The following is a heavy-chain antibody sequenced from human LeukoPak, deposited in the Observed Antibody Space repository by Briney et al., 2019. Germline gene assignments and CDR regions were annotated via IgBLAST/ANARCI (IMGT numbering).Heavy chain of an antibody. Sequence: QAQLQESGPGLVKPSQTLSLTCTVSGGSISSGSYYWSWIRQPAGKGLQVIGRIYTSGSTNYNPSLKSRVTISVDTSKNQFSLKLSSVTAADTAVYYCARVYIAGYYFDYWGQGTLVTVSS. V-gene: IGHV4-61*02. D-gene: IGHD2-15*01. CDR1: GGSISSGSYY. CDR3: ARVYIAGYYFDY. CDR2: IYTSGST. J-gene: IGHJ4*02.